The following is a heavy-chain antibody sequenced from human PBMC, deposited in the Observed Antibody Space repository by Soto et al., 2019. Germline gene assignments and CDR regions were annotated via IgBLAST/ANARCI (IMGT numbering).Heavy chain of an antibody. J-gene: IGHJ4*02. Sequence: EVQLVESGGGLVKPGGSLRLSCAASGFTFSSYSMNWVRQAPGKGLEWVSSISSSSSYIYYADSVKGRFTISRDNAKNSLYLQRNSLRSEDTAVYYWALSVAALLDFDYWGQGTLVTVSS. CDR2: ISSSSSYI. V-gene: IGHV3-21*01. CDR3: ALSVAALLDFDY. CDR1: GFTFSSYS. D-gene: IGHD6-6*01.